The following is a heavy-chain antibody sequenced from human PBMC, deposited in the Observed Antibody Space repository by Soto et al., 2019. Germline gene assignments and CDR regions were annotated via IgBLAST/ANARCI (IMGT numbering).Heavy chain of an antibody. CDR2: IYNGGST. J-gene: IGHJ5*02. V-gene: IGHV4-28*03. CDR3: ARGQRFSDWFDP. Sequence: ASAILSLTCPVSGYSFSIVCVHWAWLRRPPGKGLEWIGYIYNGGSTYYRPSLESRVTMSLDTSKNQFSLRLTSVTAADTAVYYCARGQRFSDWFDPWGQGTLVTVSS. CDR1: GYSFSIVCVH. D-gene: IGHD3-3*01.